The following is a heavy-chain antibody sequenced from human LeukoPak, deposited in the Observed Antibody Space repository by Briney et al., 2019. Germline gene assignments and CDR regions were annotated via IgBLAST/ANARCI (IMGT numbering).Heavy chain of an antibody. Sequence: GGSLRLSCAASGFTFSSYAMHWVRQAPGKGLEWVAVISYDGSNKYYADSVKGRFTISRDNSKNTLYLQMNSLRAEDTAVYYCAKGAASGWYGPDYFDYWGQGTLVTVSS. CDR1: GFTFSSYA. V-gene: IGHV3-30*04. D-gene: IGHD6-19*01. J-gene: IGHJ4*02. CDR2: ISYDGSNK. CDR3: AKGAASGWYGPDYFDY.